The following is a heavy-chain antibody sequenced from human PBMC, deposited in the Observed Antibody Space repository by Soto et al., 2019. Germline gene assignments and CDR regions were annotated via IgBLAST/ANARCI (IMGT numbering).Heavy chain of an antibody. Sequence: ASVKVSCKASGYTFTSFGITWVRQAPGQGLEWMGWISSHNGDTKHAQKLQGRVTMTTDTSTTTAYMELRSLRSDDTAVYYCARSPARAVPANPDYWGQGTLVTVSS. CDR3: ARSPARAVPANPDY. CDR1: GYTFTSFG. CDR2: ISSHNGDT. V-gene: IGHV1-18*01. J-gene: IGHJ4*02. D-gene: IGHD2-2*01.